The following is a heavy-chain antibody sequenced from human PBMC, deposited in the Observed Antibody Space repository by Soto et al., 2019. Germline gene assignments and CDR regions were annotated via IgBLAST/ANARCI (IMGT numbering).Heavy chain of an antibody. D-gene: IGHD2-21*01. J-gene: IGHJ4*02. V-gene: IGHV3-23*01. CDR2: SGDGTT. CDR3: AKDRIFAKTPWGIDS. CDR1: GFTFSDYA. Sequence: EVQLLESGGGLVQPGGSLRLSCAASGFTFSDYAMSWVRQAPGKGLEWVSSSGDGTTYYADSVKGRFIISIDNSKNTMSLQMDSPPAEDTAIYYGAKDRIFAKTPWGIDSSRQGTLVIVSS.